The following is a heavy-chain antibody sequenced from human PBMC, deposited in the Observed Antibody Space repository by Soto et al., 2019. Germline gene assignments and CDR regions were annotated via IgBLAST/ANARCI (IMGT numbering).Heavy chain of an antibody. D-gene: IGHD5-12*01. J-gene: IGHJ4*02. V-gene: IGHV1-69*08. Sequence: QVQLEQSGTEVKKPGSSVKVSCKASGGTFSTSTFTWVRQAPGQGLEWMGRIIPIFGTGDYAPTFQGRVLITVDKSTSTVYRALSGLQAEDTAVFFCVRAAPIGSVFSGYDAIDSWGQGTLVTVSA. CDR3: VRAAPIGSVFSGYDAIDS. CDR1: GGTFSTST. CDR2: IIPIFGTG.